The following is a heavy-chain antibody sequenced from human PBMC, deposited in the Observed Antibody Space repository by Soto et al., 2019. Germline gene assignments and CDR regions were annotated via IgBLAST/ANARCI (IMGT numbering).Heavy chain of an antibody. V-gene: IGHV2-5*02. Sequence: QITLKESGPTLVRPTQTLTLTCTFSGFSLSTSGVVVGWIRQSPGKALEWLALIFWDDDKRYSPSLKSRLSITKGTSKNQVVLTMTKMDPVDAGTYYCTHHGYYSYGMDVWGQGTTVTVSS. CDR1: GFSLSTSGVV. CDR3: THHGYYSYGMDV. CDR2: IFWDDDK. J-gene: IGHJ6*02.